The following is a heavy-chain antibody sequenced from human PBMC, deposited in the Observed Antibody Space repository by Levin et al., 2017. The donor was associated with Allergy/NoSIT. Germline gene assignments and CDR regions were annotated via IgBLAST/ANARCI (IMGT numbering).Heavy chain of an antibody. CDR3: ARDLVINGMDV. CDR1: GFTFSSYS. V-gene: IGHV3-21*01. CDR2: ISSSSSYI. Sequence: GGSLRLSCAASGFTFSSYSMNWVRQAPGKGLEWVSSISSSSSYIYYADSVKGRFTISRDNAKNSLYLQMNSLRAEDTAVYYCARDLVINGMDVWGQGTTVTVSS. J-gene: IGHJ6*02. D-gene: IGHD1-26*01.